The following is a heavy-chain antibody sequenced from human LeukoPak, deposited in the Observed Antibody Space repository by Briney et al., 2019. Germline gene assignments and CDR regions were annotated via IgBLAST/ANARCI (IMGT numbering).Heavy chain of an antibody. J-gene: IGHJ3*01. Sequence: PGGSLRLSCAASGFTVSSYGMTWFRLAPGKGLEWVSAFSATDGSAQYAESVKGRFTISRDNSKNSLYLQMNSLRDEDTAVYYCAKARIAAAGTGAFDVWGQGTMVTVYS. CDR2: FSATDGSA. CDR3: AKARIAAAGTGAFDV. D-gene: IGHD6-13*01. V-gene: IGHV3-23*01. CDR1: GFTVSSYG.